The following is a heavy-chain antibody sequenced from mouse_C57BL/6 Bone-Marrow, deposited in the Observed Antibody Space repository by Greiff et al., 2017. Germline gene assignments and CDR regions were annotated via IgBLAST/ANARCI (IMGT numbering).Heavy chain of an antibody. D-gene: IGHD2-3*01. CDR2: ISYDGSN. CDR3: ARWLLHAMGY. V-gene: IGHV3-6*01. J-gene: IGHJ4*01. CDR1: GYSITSGYY. Sequence: EVKLLESGPGLVKPSQSLSFTCSVSGYSITSGYYWYWIRQFPGNKLEWMGYISYDGSNNYNPSLKNRISITRDTSKNPFFLKLNSVTTEDTATYYCARWLLHAMGYWGQGTSVTVSS.